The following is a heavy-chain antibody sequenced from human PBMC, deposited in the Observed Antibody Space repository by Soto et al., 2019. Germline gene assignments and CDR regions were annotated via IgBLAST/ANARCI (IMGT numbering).Heavy chain of an antibody. CDR2: ISSSSSYI. J-gene: IGHJ6*02. D-gene: IGHD6-19*01. V-gene: IGHV3-21*05. Sequence: PGGSLRLSCAASGFTFSTYEFNWVRQAPGRGLEWISYISSSSSYIYYADSVKGRFTISRDNAKNSLYLQMNSLRAEDTAVYYCASPRPIAVAGTDQYYYYGMDVWGQGTTVTVSS. CDR1: GFTFSTYE. CDR3: ASPRPIAVAGTDQYYYYGMDV.